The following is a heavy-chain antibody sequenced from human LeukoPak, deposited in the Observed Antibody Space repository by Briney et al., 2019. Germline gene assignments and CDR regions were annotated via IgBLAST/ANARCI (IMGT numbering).Heavy chain of an antibody. CDR3: ASFDWLSYFDY. CDR1: GYTFTGYY. CDR2: INPKSGGT. Sequence: GASVKVSCKASGYTFTGYYMHWVRQAPGQGLEWMGRINPKSGGTNYAQKFQGRVTMTRDTSISAAYMELSRLRSDDTAVYYCASFDWLSYFDYWGQGTLVTVSS. J-gene: IGHJ4*02. D-gene: IGHD3-9*01. V-gene: IGHV1-2*06.